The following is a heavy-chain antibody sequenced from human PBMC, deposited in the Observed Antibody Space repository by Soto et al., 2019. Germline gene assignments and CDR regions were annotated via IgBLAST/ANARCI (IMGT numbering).Heavy chain of an antibody. CDR2: IYYSGST. J-gene: IGHJ4*02. D-gene: IGHD3-3*01. V-gene: IGHV4-39*01. Sequence: SETLSLTCTVSGGSISSSSYCWGWIRQPPGKGLEWIGSIYYSGSTYYNPSLKSRVTISVDTSKNQFSLKLSPVTAADTAVYYCARLGEWLLPKPPDYWGQGTLVTVSS. CDR3: ARLGEWLLPKPPDY. CDR1: GGSISSSSYC.